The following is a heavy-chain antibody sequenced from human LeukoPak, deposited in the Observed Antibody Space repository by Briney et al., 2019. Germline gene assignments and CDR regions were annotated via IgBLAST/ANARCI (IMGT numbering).Heavy chain of an antibody. CDR2: INHSGST. V-gene: IGHV4-34*01. CDR1: GGSFSGYY. J-gene: IGHJ6*02. D-gene: IGHD2-2*02. CDR3: ARDIVVVPAAIQYYYGMDV. Sequence: SETLSLTCAVYGGSFSGYYWSWIRQPPGKGLEWIGEINHSGSTNYNPSLKSRVTISVDTSKNQFSLKLSSVTAADTAVYYCARDIVVVPAAIQYYYGMDVWGQGTTVTVSS.